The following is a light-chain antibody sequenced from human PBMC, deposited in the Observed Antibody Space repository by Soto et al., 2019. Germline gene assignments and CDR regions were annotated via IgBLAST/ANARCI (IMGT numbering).Light chain of an antibody. J-gene: IGKJ1*01. Sequence: ALQMTQSPSSLSASVGDRVTITCRASQDIRTGLGWYQQKPGKAPKLLIYGATTLQSGVPSRFSGSGSGTDFTLTISGLQPEAFATYNCLQDYNYPRTFGQGTKVEVK. CDR1: QDIRTG. CDR2: GAT. V-gene: IGKV1-6*01. CDR3: LQDYNYPRT.